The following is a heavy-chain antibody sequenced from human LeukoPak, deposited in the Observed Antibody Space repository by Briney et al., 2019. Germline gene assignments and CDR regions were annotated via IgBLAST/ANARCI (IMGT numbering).Heavy chain of an antibody. CDR2: IRQDGSDK. V-gene: IGHV3-7*01. D-gene: IGHD6-13*01. CDR1: GFTFSSYW. Sequence: GGSLRLSCAASGFTFSSYWMSWVRQAPGKGLEWVANIRQDGSDKNYVDSVEGRFTISRDNAKRSLYLQMNSLRAEDTAVYYCVPPPIEATGNWGKGTLVTVSS. J-gene: IGHJ4*02. CDR3: VPPPIEATGN.